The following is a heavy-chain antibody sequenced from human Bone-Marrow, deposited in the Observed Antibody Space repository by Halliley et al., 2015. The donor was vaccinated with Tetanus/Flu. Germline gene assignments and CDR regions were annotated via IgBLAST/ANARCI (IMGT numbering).Heavy chain of an antibody. CDR1: GFTFSNYE. V-gene: IGHV3-48*03. Sequence: SLRLSCAASGFTFSNYEMNWVRQAPGKGLEWVSYISSSGSPIYYADSVKGRFTISRDNAKNSLYLQTNSLRAEDTAVYYCTRGPYYRIWGQGTMVIVSS. CDR3: TRGPYYRI. CDR2: ISSSGSPI. J-gene: IGHJ3*02. D-gene: IGHD3-16*01.